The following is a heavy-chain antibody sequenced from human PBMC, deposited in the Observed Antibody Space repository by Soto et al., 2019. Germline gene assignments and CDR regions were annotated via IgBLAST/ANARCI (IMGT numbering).Heavy chain of an antibody. CDR3: ARSPTPGADQIFEY. J-gene: IGHJ4*02. V-gene: IGHV3-48*01. CDR2: ISSSATLI. D-gene: IGHD2-15*01. CDR1: GFTFSSHN. Sequence: GGSLRLSCAASGFTFSSHNMNWVRQAPGKGLEWISFISSSATLIYYADSVKGRFTISRDNAQHSLYLQLNSLGVDDTAVYYCARSPTPGADQIFEYWGQGTLVTVSS.